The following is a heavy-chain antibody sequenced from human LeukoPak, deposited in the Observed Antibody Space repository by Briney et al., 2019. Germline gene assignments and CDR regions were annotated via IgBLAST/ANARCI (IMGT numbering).Heavy chain of an antibody. V-gene: IGHV3-21*01. CDR1: GFTFSSYS. CDR2: ISNSSSYI. CDR3: ASSLGFDY. J-gene: IGHJ4*02. Sequence: GGSLRLSCAASGFTFSSYSMNWVRQAPGKGLEWVSSISNSSSYIYYADSVKGRFTISRDNSKNTLYLQMNSLRAEDTAVYYCASSLGFDYWGQGTLVTVSS.